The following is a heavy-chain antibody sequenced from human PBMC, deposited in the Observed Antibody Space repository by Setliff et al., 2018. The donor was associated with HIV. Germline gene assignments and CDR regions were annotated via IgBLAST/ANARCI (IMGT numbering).Heavy chain of an antibody. J-gene: IGHJ6*03. CDR3: TTDPLTKFYYYYYKDV. V-gene: IGHV3-15*01. CDR2: IKSKTDGGTT. CDR1: GFTFNNAW. Sequence: PGGSLRLSCAASGFTFNNAWMTWVRQAPGKGLEWVGHIKSKTDGGTTDYAAPVKGRFTISRDDSKDRLYLQMNSLKTEDTAVYYCTTDPLTKFYYYYYKDVWGKGTTVTAP.